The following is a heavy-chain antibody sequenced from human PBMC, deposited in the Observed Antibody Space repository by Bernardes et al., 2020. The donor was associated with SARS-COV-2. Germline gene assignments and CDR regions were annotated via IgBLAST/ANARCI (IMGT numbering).Heavy chain of an antibody. CDR2: ISSNGGST. D-gene: IGHD1-26*01. CDR1: GFTFSSSA. J-gene: IGHJ4*02. CDR3: AREARGELLFTHFDY. V-gene: IGHV3-64*01. Sequence: GGSLRLSCAASGFTFSSSAMHWVRQAPGKGLEYVSAISSNGGSTYYANSVKGRFTISRDNSKNTLYLQMGSLRAEDMAVYYCAREARGELLFTHFDYWGQGTLVTGSS.